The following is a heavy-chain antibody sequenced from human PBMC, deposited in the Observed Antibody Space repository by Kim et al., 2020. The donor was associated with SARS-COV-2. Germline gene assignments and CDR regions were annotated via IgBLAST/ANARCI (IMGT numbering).Heavy chain of an antibody. CDR2: YT. V-gene: IGHV5-10-1*01. Sequence: YTNYSPSSQGHVTISADKSISTAYLQWSSLKASDTAMYYCARHDDTAMVSWGQGTLVTVSS. CDR3: ARHDDTAMVS. D-gene: IGHD5-18*01. J-gene: IGHJ4*02.